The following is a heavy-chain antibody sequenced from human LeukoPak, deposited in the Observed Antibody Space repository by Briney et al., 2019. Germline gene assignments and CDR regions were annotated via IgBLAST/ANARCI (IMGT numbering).Heavy chain of an antibody. CDR2: IRYDGSNK. J-gene: IGHJ4*02. V-gene: IGHV3-30*02. CDR1: GFTLSSYG. Sequence: GGSLRLSCAASGFTLSSYGMHWVRQAPGKGLERVAFIRYDGSNKYYADSVKGRFTISRDNSKNTLYLQMNSLRAEDTAVYYCAKDSYDILTAGFDYWGQGTLVTVSS. D-gene: IGHD3-9*01. CDR3: AKDSYDILTAGFDY.